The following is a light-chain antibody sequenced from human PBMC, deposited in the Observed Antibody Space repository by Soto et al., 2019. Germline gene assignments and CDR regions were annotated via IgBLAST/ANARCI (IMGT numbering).Light chain of an antibody. J-gene: IGLJ2*01. V-gene: IGLV2-14*01. CDR3: SSYTGTSNVVA. CDR2: DVT. CDR1: SSDIGTYDY. Sequence: QSALTQPASVSGSPGQSITISCTGTSSDIGTYDYVSWYQQSPGKAPKLLISDVTHRPSGVSSRFSGSKSGNTDSLTIAGLQAEDEADDYCSSYTGTSNVVAFGGGTKLTVL.